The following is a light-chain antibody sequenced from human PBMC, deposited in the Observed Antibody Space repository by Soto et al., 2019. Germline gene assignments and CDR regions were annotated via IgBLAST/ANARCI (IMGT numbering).Light chain of an antibody. CDR1: SGHSNYA. CDR2: LNSDGSH. J-gene: IGLJ2*01. V-gene: IGLV4-69*01. Sequence: QTVLTQSPSASASLGASVKLTCTLSSGHSNYAIAWHQQQSEKGPRYLMKLNSDGSHSKGDGIPDRFSGSSSGAERYLTISRLQSEAEADYYCQTWGSGIVVFGGGTKVTVL. CDR3: QTWGSGIVV.